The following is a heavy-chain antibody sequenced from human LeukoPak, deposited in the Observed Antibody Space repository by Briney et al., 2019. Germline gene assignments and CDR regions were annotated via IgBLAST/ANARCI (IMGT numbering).Heavy chain of an antibody. CDR2: IYSGGST. Sequence: GGSLRLSCAASGFTVSSNYMSWVRQAPGKGLEWVSVIYSGGSTYYADSVKGRFTISRDNSKNTLYLQMNSLRAEDTAVYYCASYLQQLVPFYYYYYGMDVWGQGTTVTVSS. CDR3: ASYLQQLVPFYYYYYGMDV. J-gene: IGHJ6*02. CDR1: GFTVSSNY. V-gene: IGHV3-53*01. D-gene: IGHD6-13*01.